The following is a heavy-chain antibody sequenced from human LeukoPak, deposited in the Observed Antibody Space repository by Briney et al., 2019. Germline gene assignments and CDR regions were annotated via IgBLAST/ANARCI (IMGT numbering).Heavy chain of an antibody. CDR3: ARHLGIAAALD. J-gene: IGHJ4*02. CDR1: GGSFSGYY. Sequence: SETLSLTCAVYGGSFSGYYWSWIRQPPGKGLEWIGEINHSGSTNYNPSLKSRVTISVDTSKNQFSLKLSSVTAADTAVYYCARHLGIAAALDWGQGTLVTVSS. D-gene: IGHD6-13*01. V-gene: IGHV4-34*01. CDR2: INHSGST.